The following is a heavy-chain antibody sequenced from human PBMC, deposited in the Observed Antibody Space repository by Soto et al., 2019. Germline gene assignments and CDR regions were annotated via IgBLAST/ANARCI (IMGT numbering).Heavy chain of an antibody. J-gene: IGHJ4*02. CDR3: ARDSIAAAGTDY. V-gene: IGHV1-69*13. CDR2: IIPLFGTT. Sequence: XSVKVSCKASAGTFSSYTIAWVRQAPGQGLEWMGEIIPLFGTTNYVEKFQGRLTITADASTSTAYMELSSLRSEDTAMYYCARDSIAAAGTDYWGQGTLVTGSS. CDR1: AGTFSSYT. D-gene: IGHD6-13*01.